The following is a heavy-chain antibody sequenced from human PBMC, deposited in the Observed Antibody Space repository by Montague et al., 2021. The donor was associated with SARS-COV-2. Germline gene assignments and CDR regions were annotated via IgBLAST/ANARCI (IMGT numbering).Heavy chain of an antibody. CDR3: ASRNRGNRGAFDI. J-gene: IGHJ3*02. CDR2: INHSGSS. CDR1: GGSFSDFY. Sequence: SETLSLTCAVYGGSFSDFYWSWIRQPPGKGLEWIGEINHSGSSYXNPSLKSRVTISVDTSKNQFSLKLSSVTAADTAVYYCASRNRGNRGAFDIWGQGTMVTASS. D-gene: IGHD3-10*01. V-gene: IGHV4-34*01.